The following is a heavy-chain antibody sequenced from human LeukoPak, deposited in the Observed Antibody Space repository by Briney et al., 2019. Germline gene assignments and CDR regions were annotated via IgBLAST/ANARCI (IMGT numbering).Heavy chain of an antibody. V-gene: IGHV3-23*01. CDR3: ANVVG. J-gene: IGHJ4*02. CDR1: GFTFSSYE. D-gene: IGHD2-15*01. CDR2: MSGSGGSI. Sequence: GGSLRLSCAASGFTFSSYEMTWVRQAPGKGLEWVSGMSGSGGSIYYADSVKGRLTISRDNSKNTLYLQMNSLRAEDTAVYYCANVVGRGQGTLVTVSS.